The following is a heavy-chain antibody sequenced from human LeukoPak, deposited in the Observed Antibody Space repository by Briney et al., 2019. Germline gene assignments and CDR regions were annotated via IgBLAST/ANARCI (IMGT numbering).Heavy chain of an antibody. Sequence: GGSLRLSCAASGFTFSDYYVSWIRQAPGKGLEWVSYISSSGSTIYYADSVKGRFTISRDNAKNSLYLQMNSLRAEDTAVYYCARDSIAAAGTRVDHYMDVWGKGTTVTISS. CDR3: ARDSIAAAGTRVDHYMDV. J-gene: IGHJ6*03. D-gene: IGHD6-13*01. V-gene: IGHV3-11*01. CDR2: ISSSGSTI. CDR1: GFTFSDYY.